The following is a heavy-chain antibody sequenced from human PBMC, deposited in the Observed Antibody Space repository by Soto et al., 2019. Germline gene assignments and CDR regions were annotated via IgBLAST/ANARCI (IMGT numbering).Heavy chain of an antibody. V-gene: IGHV4-31*02. Sequence: QVQLEQSGPGLVKPSQTLTLTCNISGGSITSTNHYWSWIRQSPREGLAWIGYIYDSGITHYNPSFKGGVTIFGDSSQSQFCLIMHSVTVADSAVYYCAREVSGTGAFDYWGRGTLVTVSS. J-gene: IGHJ4*02. CDR3: AREVSGTGAFDY. CDR1: GGSITSTNHY. CDR2: IYDSGIT. D-gene: IGHD2-8*02.